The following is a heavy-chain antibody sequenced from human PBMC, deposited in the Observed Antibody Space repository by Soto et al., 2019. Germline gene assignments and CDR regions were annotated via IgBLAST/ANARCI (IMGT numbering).Heavy chain of an antibody. V-gene: IGHV4-59*01. CDR3: ARLQRTVTAYYYYYDMDV. Sequence: QVQLQESGPGLVKPSETLSLTCTVSGGSISSNFWSWIRQPPRKGLEWVGNFYYPGSTNYNASLKSRVTISVDTSKNQFSLKLSSVTAADTAVYYCARLQRTVTAYYYYYDMDVWGQGTTVTVSS. CDR2: FYYPGST. D-gene: IGHD2-21*02. CDR1: GGSISSNF. J-gene: IGHJ6*02.